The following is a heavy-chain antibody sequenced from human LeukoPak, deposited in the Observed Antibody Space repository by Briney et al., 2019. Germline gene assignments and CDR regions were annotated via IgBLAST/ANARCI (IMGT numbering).Heavy chain of an antibody. CDR1: GFTVSSNY. J-gene: IGHJ4*02. CDR3: ARDKSSGALGY. Sequence: GGSLRLSCAASGFTVSSNYMSWVRQAPGKGLEWVSVIYSGGSTYYADSVKGRFTISRDNAKNSLYLQMNSLRAEDTAVYYCARDKSSGALGYWGQGTRVAVSS. D-gene: IGHD3-22*01. CDR2: IYSGGST. V-gene: IGHV3-53*01.